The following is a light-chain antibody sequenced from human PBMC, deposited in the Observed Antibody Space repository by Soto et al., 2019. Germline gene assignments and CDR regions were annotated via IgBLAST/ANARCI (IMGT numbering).Light chain of an antibody. CDR1: QSVSGSY. J-gene: IGKJ4*01. CDR3: QQWGT. Sequence: ESVLTQSPGTLSLSPGERATLSCRASQSVSGSYLAWYQQKPGQAPRLLIYGASSRATGIPDRFSGSGSGTDFTLTISRLEPEDFAVYYCQQWGTFGGGTKVDIK. CDR2: GAS. V-gene: IGKV3-20*01.